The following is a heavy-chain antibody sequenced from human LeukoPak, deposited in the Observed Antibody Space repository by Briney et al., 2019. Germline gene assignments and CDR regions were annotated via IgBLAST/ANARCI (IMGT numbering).Heavy chain of an antibody. CDR1: GFTFSSYG. Sequence: GGSLRLSCAASGFTFSSYGMHWVRQAPGKGLEWVADISYDGSNKYYADSVKGRFTISRDNSKNTLYLQMNSLRAEDTAVYYCARDIVVVPAAIIGYYFDYWGQGTLVTVSS. CDR2: ISYDGSNK. CDR3: ARDIVVVPAAIIGYYFDY. J-gene: IGHJ4*02. D-gene: IGHD2-2*01. V-gene: IGHV3-30*03.